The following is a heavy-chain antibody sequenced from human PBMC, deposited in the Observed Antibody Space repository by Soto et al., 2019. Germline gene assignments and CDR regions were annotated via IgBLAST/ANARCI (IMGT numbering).Heavy chain of an antibody. D-gene: IGHD7-27*01. J-gene: IGHJ4*02. CDR3: ARELTGDPND. Sequence: QVQLVQSGAEVKKPGASVNVSCEASGYTFTGSSIHWVRQAPGQGLEWMGYINPNSGDTIFAQKFQGRVTMTRDTSISTAYMELSRVASDDTAVYYCARELTGDPNDWGQGTMVTVSS. V-gene: IGHV1-2*02. CDR2: INPNSGDT. CDR1: GYTFTGSS.